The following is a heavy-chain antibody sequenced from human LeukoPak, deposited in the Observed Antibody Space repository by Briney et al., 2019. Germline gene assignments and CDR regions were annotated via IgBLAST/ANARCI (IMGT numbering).Heavy chain of an antibody. D-gene: IGHD3-22*01. CDR3: ARSPYDSSANHFAY. J-gene: IGHJ4*02. V-gene: IGHV3-30-3*01. CDR2: ISDDGSNR. Sequence: GGSLRLSCASSGFSFSVFAIHWVRQVPGKGLEWVAVISDDGSNRYYADAVKGRFTISRCNSKHTVYLQMTSLRVEETAVYYCARSPYDSSANHFAYWGPGTLVTVSS. CDR1: GFSFSVFA.